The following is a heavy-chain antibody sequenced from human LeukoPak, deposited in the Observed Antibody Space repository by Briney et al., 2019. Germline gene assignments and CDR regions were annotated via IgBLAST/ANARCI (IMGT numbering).Heavy chain of an antibody. D-gene: IGHD2-15*01. V-gene: IGHV4-39*01. CDR2: ILYSGST. Sequence: PSETLSLTCTVSGGSISSRSYYWGWIRQPPGKGLEWIGSILYSGSTYYNPSLKSRVTISVDTSKNQFSLKLSSVTAADTAVYYCARPGGYCSGGSCYSYYFDYWGQGTLVTVSS. J-gene: IGHJ4*02. CDR3: ARPGGYCSGGSCYSYYFDY. CDR1: GGSISSRSYY.